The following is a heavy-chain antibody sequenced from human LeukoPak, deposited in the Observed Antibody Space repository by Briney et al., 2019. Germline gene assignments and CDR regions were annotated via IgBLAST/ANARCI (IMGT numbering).Heavy chain of an antibody. V-gene: IGHV4-39*07. CDR2: IYYSGST. J-gene: IGHJ4*02. CDR3: ARAIRLYSGYGHFHY. Sequence: PSETLSLTCTVSGGSISSSSYYWGWIRQPPGKGLEWIGSIYYSGSTYYNPSPKSRVTISVDTSKNQFSLKLSSVTAADTAVYYCARAIRLYSGYGHFHYWGQGTLVTVSS. CDR1: GGSISSSSYY. D-gene: IGHD5-12*01.